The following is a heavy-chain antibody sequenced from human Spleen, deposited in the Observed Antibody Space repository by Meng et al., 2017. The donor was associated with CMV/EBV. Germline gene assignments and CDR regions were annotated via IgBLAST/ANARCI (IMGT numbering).Heavy chain of an antibody. V-gene: IGHV1-69*05. CDR1: GGTFSSYA. CDR2: IIPIFGTA. J-gene: IGHJ4*02. Sequence: SVKVSCKASGGTFSSYAISWVRQAPGQGLEWMGGIIPIFGTANYAQKFQGRVTITTDESTSTAYMELSSLRSEDTAVYYCARVGYCSSTSCYLDTEYYFDYWGQGPLVTVSS. CDR3: ARVGYCSSTSCYLDTEYYFDY. D-gene: IGHD2-2*01.